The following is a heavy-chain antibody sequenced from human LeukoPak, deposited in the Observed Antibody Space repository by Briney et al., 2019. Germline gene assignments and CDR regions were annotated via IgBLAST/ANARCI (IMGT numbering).Heavy chain of an antibody. Sequence: GGSLRLSCAASGFTFSSYSMNWVRQAPGKGLEWVSYISSSSSTIYYADSVKGRFTISRDNAKNSLYMQMNSLRAEDTAVYYFARDHQYYYDSSGYHGYWGQGTLVTVSS. J-gene: IGHJ4*02. CDR1: GFTFSSYS. CDR2: ISSSSSTI. V-gene: IGHV3-48*01. D-gene: IGHD3-22*01. CDR3: ARDHQYYYDSSGYHGY.